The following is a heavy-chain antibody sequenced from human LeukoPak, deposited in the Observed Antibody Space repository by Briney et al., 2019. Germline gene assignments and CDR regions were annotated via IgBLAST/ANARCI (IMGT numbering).Heavy chain of an antibody. CDR2: ISGSGGST. J-gene: IGHJ4*02. CDR1: GFTFSSYA. Sequence: GGSLRLSCAASGFTFSSYAMSWVRQAPGKGLEWVSAISGSGGSTYYADSVEGRFTISRDNSKNTLYLQMNSLRAEDTAVYYCAKDRIVGDDLGLTRFDYWGQGTLVTVSS. V-gene: IGHV3-23*01. D-gene: IGHD1-26*01. CDR3: AKDRIVGDDLGLTRFDY.